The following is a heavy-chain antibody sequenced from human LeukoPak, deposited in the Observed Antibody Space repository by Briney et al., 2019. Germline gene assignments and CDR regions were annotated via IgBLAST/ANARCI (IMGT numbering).Heavy chain of an antibody. V-gene: IGHV3-66*01. CDR2: IYSGGST. Sequence: GGSLRLSCAASGFTVSSNYMSWVRQAPGKGLEWVSVIYSGGSTYYADSVKGRFTISRDNSKNTLYLQMNSLRAEDTAVYYCARESDSSGYYWVDAFDIWGQGTMVTVSS. CDR1: GFTVSSNY. J-gene: IGHJ3*02. D-gene: IGHD3-22*01. CDR3: ARESDSSGYYWVDAFDI.